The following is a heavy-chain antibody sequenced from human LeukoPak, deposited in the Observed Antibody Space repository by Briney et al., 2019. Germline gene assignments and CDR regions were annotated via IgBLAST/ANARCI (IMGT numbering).Heavy chain of an antibody. CDR1: GFTFSSYA. D-gene: IGHD2-2*01. J-gene: IGHJ3*02. CDR3: ASSEGYCSSTSCLGPYAFDI. Sequence: GGSLRLSCAASGFTFSSYAMHWVRQAPGKGLEYVSAISSNGGSTYYANSVKGRFTISRDNSKNTLYLQMGSLRAEDMAVYYCASSEGYCSSTSCLGPYAFDIWGQGTMVTVSS. CDR2: ISSNGGST. V-gene: IGHV3-64*01.